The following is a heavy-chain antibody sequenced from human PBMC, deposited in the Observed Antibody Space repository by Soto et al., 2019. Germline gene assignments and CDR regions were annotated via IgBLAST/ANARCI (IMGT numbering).Heavy chain of an antibody. Sequence: QVQFLQSGTEVKKPGASVKVSCKTSGYIFTNYPIHWVRQAPGRGLEWVGWIHTANGTTRYSPKLQGRISLRTDTSASTAYMELTRLRFEETALYYCASNAFDYWGQGTLVAVSP. V-gene: IGHV1-3*04. CDR1: GYIFTNYP. CDR3: ASNAFDY. J-gene: IGHJ4*02. CDR2: IHTANGTT.